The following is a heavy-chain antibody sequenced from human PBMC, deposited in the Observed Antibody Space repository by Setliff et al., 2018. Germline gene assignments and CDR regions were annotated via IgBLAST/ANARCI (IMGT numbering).Heavy chain of an antibody. D-gene: IGHD3-16*02. CDR1: GGSISSYY. V-gene: IGHV4-59*01. CDR3: ARESPLDDYVWGSYRSYYFDY. J-gene: IGHJ4*02. Sequence: SETLSLTCTVSGGSISSYYWSWIRQPPGKGLEWIGYIYYSGSTNYNPSLKSRVTISVDTSKNQFSLKLSSVTAADTAVYYCARESPLDDYVWGSYRSYYFDYRGQGTLVTV. CDR2: IYYSGST.